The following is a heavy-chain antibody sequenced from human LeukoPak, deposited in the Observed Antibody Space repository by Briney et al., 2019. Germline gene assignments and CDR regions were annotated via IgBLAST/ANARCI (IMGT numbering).Heavy chain of an antibody. J-gene: IGHJ3*02. D-gene: IGHD3-10*01. V-gene: IGHV4-34*01. CDR3: ARSDGYGLVGI. CDR1: GGSFSGYY. CDR2: INHSGST. Sequence: SETLSLTCAVYGGSFSGYYWSWIRQPPGKGLEWIGEINHSGSTNYNPSLKSRVTILFDTAKNHFSLNLSSVTAADTAVYYCARSDGYGLVGIWGQGTMVTVSS.